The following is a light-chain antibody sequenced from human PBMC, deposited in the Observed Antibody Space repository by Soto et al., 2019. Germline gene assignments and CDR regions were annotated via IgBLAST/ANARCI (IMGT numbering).Light chain of an antibody. J-gene: IGKJ1*01. V-gene: IGKV3-20*01. CDR1: QSVSGSY. Sequence: EIVLTQSPGTLSLPPGERATLSCRASQSVSGSYLAWYQQKPGQAPRLLIYGSSSRATGIPDRFSGSGSGTDFTLTISRLEPEDFAVYYCQQYGSSAWTFGQGTKVEIK. CDR2: GSS. CDR3: QQYGSSAWT.